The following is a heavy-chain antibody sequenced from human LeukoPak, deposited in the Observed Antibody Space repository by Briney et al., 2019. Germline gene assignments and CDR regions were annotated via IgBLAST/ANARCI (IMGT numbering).Heavy chain of an antibody. CDR3: ARRMGRRFGERYYYYHYMDV. CDR2: INHSGST. CDR1: GGSFSGYY. D-gene: IGHD3-10*01. V-gene: IGHV4-34*01. J-gene: IGHJ6*03. Sequence: SETLSLTCAVYGGSFSGYYWSWIRQPPGKGLEWIGEINHSGSTNYNPSLKSRVTISVDTSKNQFSLKLSSVTAADTAVYYCARRMGRRFGERYYYYHYMDVWGKGTTVTISS.